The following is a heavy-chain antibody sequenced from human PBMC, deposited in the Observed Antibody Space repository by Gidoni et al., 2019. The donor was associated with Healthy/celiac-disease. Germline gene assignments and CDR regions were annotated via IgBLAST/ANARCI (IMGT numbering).Heavy chain of an antibody. CDR2: IYYSGST. V-gene: IGHV4-59*12. J-gene: IGHJ4*02. CDR1: GGSISSYY. Sequence: QVQLQESGPGLVKPSETLSLTCTVSGGSISSYYWSWIRQPPGKGLEWIGYIYYSGSTNYNPSLKSRVTISVDTSKNQFSLKLSSVTAADTAVYYCARCEYQLLSGVYFDYWGQGTLVTVSS. D-gene: IGHD2-2*01. CDR3: ARCEYQLLSGVYFDY.